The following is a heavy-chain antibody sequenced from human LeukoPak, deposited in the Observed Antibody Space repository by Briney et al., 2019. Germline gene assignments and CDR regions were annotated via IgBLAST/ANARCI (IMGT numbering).Heavy chain of an antibody. CDR1: GFTFSNDW. CDR2: IRSNPDGGTN. D-gene: IGHD6-19*01. CDR3: TQLVVAGTLDY. J-gene: IGHJ4*02. V-gene: IGHV3-15*01. Sequence: PGGSLRLSCAASGFTFSNDWMIWVRQAPGKGLEWVGRIRSNPDGGTNDYAAPVQGRFTISRANSKKPLHLQMNSLKATDTAVYYCTQLVVAGTLDYWGEGTLVTVSS.